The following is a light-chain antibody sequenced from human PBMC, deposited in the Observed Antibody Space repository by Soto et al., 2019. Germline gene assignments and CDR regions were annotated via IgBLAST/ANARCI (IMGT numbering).Light chain of an antibody. CDR2: GAS. Sequence: DIQMTQSPSSLSASVGARVTITCRASQGSANYVNWYQQKPGKATTPLIYGASNLQSGVPSKFSGSRAGTNFALTISRLQAEDFATYYCQKSFNNPGTFGQGTKMEFK. J-gene: IGKJ1*01. CDR1: QGSANY. CDR3: QKSFNNPGT. V-gene: IGKV1-39*01.